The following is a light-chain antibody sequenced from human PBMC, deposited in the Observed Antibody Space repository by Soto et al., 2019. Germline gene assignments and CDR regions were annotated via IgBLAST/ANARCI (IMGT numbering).Light chain of an antibody. CDR2: DAS. CDR1: QDIGHY. V-gene: IGKV1-33*01. J-gene: IGKJ3*01. CDR3: PQSLNLPVT. Sequence: DIQMTQSPSSLSASLGDRVTITCRASQDIGHYLNWYQHNPGKAPKLLIYDASRLETGGPPGFSGGGSGTDFTVTINNLQPEDLATYYCPQSLNLPVTVGPGTKVDIK.